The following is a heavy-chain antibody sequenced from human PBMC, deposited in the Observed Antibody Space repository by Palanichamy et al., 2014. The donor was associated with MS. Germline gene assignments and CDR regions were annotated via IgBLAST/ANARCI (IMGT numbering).Heavy chain of an antibody. CDR1: GFTFSSYE. CDR3: ARRYCSTTSCLFDY. J-gene: IGHJ4*02. CDR2: ISGSGATI. Sequence: DVQLVEVWGGLVQPGGSLRLSCAASGFTFSSYEVSWVRQAPGKGLEWLSYISGSGATIHYVDSVKGRFTISRDNAKNSLYLQMNSLRAEDTAVYYCARRYCSTTSCLFDYWGQGTLVTVSS. V-gene: IGHV3-48*03. D-gene: IGHD2-2*01.